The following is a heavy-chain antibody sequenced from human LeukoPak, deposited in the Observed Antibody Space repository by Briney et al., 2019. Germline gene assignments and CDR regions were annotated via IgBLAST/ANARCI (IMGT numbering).Heavy chain of an antibody. CDR1: GGSISSGGYY. J-gene: IGHJ5*02. V-gene: IGHV4-31*03. CDR3: ASYSGLLRGAGGWRWFDP. D-gene: IGHD5-12*01. Sequence: SQTLSLTCTVSGGSISSGGYYWSWIRPHPGKGLVWIGYIYYSGSTYYNPSLKSRVTISVDTSKNQFSLKLSSVTAADTAVYYCASYSGLLRGAGGWRWFDPWGQGTLVIVSS. CDR2: IYYSGST.